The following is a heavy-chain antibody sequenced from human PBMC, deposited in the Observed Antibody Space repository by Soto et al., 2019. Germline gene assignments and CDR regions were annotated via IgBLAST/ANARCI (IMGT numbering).Heavy chain of an antibody. Sequence: ASVKVSCKASGYSFTNNDVSWVRQATGQGLEWMGWMNPGSGDTGDAQKFQGRVTMTRDISTATAYMELSSLRSDDTATYYCARMATFGPLNWFDPCGQGALVTVSS. D-gene: IGHD3-16*01. CDR2: MNPGSGDT. CDR3: ARMATFGPLNWFDP. J-gene: IGHJ5*02. CDR1: GYSFTNND. V-gene: IGHV1-8*01.